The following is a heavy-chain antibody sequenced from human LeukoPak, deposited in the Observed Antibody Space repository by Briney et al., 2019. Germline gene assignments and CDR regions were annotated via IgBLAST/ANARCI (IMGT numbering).Heavy chain of an antibody. D-gene: IGHD2-15*01. Sequence: SETLSLTCTVSGGSISSGNYYWNWIRQPAGKGLEWIGRIYTSGSTNYNPSLKSRVTISIDTSKNQFSPKLNSVTAADTAVYYCARVDGSCSGGSCPSGNWFDPWGQGTLVTVSS. CDR2: IYTSGST. V-gene: IGHV4-61*02. J-gene: IGHJ5*02. CDR3: ARVDGSCSGGSCPSGNWFDP. CDR1: GGSISSGNYY.